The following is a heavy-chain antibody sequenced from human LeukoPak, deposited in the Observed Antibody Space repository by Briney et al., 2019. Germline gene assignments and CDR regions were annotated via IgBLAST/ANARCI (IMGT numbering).Heavy chain of an antibody. CDR3: ATLATTYYYDSSGYSNDY. D-gene: IGHD3-22*01. J-gene: IGHJ4*02. Sequence: GGSLRLSCAASGFTFSSYGMHWVRQAPGKGLEWVSSISSSSSYIYYADSVKGRFTISRDNAKNSLYLQMNSLRAEDTAVYYCATLATTYYYDSSGYSNDYWGQGTLVTVSS. CDR1: GFTFSSYG. V-gene: IGHV3-21*01. CDR2: ISSSSSYI.